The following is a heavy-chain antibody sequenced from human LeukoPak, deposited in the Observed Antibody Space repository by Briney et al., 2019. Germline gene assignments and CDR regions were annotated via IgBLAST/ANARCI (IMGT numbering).Heavy chain of an antibody. J-gene: IGHJ4*02. CDR1: GGSISSNNYY. V-gene: IGHV4-39*01. D-gene: IGHD3/OR15-3a*01. CDR3: ARQTGSGLFILP. CDR2: IYYTGST. Sequence: PSETLSLTCAVSGGSISSNNYYWGWIRRPPGKGLEWIGSIYYTGSTYYNASLKSQVSISIDTSKNQFSLRLTSVTAADTAVYYCARQTGSGLFILPGGQGTLVTVSS.